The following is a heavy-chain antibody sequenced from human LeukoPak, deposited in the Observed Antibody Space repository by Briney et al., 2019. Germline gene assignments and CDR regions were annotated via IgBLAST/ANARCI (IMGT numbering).Heavy chain of an antibody. V-gene: IGHV4-34*01. CDR2: INHSGST. Sequence: PSETLSLTCAVYGGSFSGYYWSWIRQPPGKGLEWIGEINHSGSTNYNPSLKSRVTISVDTSKNQFSLKLSSVTAADTAVYYCARDYGDYGHFDYWGQGTLVTVSS. CDR1: GGSFSGYY. CDR3: ARDYGDYGHFDY. J-gene: IGHJ4*02. D-gene: IGHD4-17*01.